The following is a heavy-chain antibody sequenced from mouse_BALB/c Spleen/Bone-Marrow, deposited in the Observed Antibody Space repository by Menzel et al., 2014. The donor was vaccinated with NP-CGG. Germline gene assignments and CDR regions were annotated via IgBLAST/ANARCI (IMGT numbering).Heavy chain of an antibody. V-gene: IGHV1-54*01. D-gene: IGHD2-12*01. Sequence: VQLQQSGADLVRPGTSVKVSCKASGYAFTNYLIEWVKQMPGQGLEWIGVINPVSGGTNYNEKFKGKATLTADKSSSTAYMQLSNMTSDDSTVYFCARRDSSYDVGPFAYWGQGTTLTVSS. CDR3: ARRDSSYDVGPFAY. CDR1: GYAFTNYL. J-gene: IGHJ2*01. CDR2: INPVSGGT.